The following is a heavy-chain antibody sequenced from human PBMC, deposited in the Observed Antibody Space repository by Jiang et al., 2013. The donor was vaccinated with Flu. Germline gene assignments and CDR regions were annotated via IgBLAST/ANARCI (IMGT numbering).Heavy chain of an antibody. CDR2: INYGGTT. CDR3: ARRPYQTMITVGGDI. V-gene: IGHV4-39*01. D-gene: IGHD3-16*01. J-gene: IGHJ3*02. Sequence: LLKPSETLSLICTVSGDSISSSGHYWGWIRQSPGKGLEWIGTINYGGTTYYNPSLKSRVTISVDTSKNQFSLKLRSVTAADTAVYYCARRPYQTMITVGGDIWGQGTMVTVSS. CDR1: GDSISSSGHY.